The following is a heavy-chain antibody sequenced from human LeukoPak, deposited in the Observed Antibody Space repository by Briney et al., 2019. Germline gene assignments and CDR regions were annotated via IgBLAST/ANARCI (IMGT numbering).Heavy chain of an antibody. CDR3: ASLGGSGSLGVPYNWFDP. Sequence: NAGGSLRLYCAASGFTFSSYSMNWVRQAPGKGLEWVSSISSSSSYIYYADSVKGRFTISRDNAKNSLYLQMNSLRAEDTAVYYCASLGGSGSLGVPYNWFDPWGQGTLVTVSS. CDR1: GFTFSSYS. D-gene: IGHD3-10*01. V-gene: IGHV3-21*01. J-gene: IGHJ5*02. CDR2: ISSSSSYI.